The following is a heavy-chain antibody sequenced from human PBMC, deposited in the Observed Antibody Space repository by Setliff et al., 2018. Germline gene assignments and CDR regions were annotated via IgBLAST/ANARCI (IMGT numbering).Heavy chain of an antibody. CDR3: AKFGTTAPDS. Sequence: SETLSLTCSVSGGTISTYYWTWIRQPPGKGLQWLGHIHYSGTSNYNPSLKDRATMTIDTSRQRFSLNLKSVTDADTATYYCAKFGTTAPDSWGQGTLVTVSS. V-gene: IGHV4-59*01. CDR1: GGTISTYY. J-gene: IGHJ4*02. CDR2: IHYSGTS. D-gene: IGHD1-7*01.